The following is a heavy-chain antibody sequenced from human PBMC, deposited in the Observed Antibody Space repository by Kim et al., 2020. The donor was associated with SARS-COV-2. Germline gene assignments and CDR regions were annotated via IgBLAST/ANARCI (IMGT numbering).Heavy chain of an antibody. D-gene: IGHD4-17*01. CDR2: TA. CDR3: TTDRLSPTGR. V-gene: IGHV3-15*01. Sequence: TADYAAPVKGRFTISRDDSKNTVYLQMNSLKTEDTAVYYCTTDRLSPTGRWGQGTLVTVSS. J-gene: IGHJ4*02.